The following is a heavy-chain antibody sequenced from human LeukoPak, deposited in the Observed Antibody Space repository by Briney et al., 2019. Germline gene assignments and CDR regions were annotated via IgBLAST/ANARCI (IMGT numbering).Heavy chain of an antibody. CDR3: ARFTISSRWFDP. J-gene: IGHJ5*02. Sequence: SETLSLTCTVSGGPISSYYWSWIRQPPGKGLEWIGYIYYSGSTNFNPSLKSRVTISVDTSKNQFSLKLSSVTAADTAVYYCARFTISSRWFDPWGQGTLVTVSS. CDR2: IYYSGST. V-gene: IGHV4-59*12. D-gene: IGHD3-9*01. CDR1: GGPISSYY.